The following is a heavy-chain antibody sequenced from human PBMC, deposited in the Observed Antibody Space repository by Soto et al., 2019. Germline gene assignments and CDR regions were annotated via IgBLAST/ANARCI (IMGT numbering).Heavy chain of an antibody. CDR2: IVPFFGTA. Sequence: QVQLVQSGAEVKKPGSSVKVSCKASGDTFRSNAISWVRQAPGQGLEWMGGIVPFFGTAIYAQKFQDRVTITADEATSTAYMELSSLRSEDTAVYYCATGDYYANSGYSLYFDYWGQGTLVTFSS. V-gene: IGHV1-69*12. CDR3: ATGDYYANSGYSLYFDY. CDR1: GDTFRSNA. J-gene: IGHJ4*02. D-gene: IGHD3-22*01.